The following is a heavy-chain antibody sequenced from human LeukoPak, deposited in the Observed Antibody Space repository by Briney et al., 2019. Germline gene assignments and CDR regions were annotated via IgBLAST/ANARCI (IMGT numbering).Heavy chain of an antibody. J-gene: IGHJ4*02. Sequence: SETLSLTCTVSGGSISSYYWSWIRQPPGKGLEWIGEINYSGSTYYNPSLKSRVTISVDRSKNQFSLKLSSVTAADTAVYYCARDRTIFGVAPPSYWGQGTLVTVSS. CDR3: ARDRTIFGVAPPSY. CDR2: INYSGST. CDR1: GGSISSYY. D-gene: IGHD3-3*01. V-gene: IGHV4-59*12.